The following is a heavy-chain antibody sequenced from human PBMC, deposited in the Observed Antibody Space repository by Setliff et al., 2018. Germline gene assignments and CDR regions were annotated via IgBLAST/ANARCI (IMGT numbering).Heavy chain of an antibody. CDR3: ARADYYGSGGYLAGSDY. V-gene: IGHV4-30-4*08. CDR2: IYYSGST. Sequence: PSETLSLTCTVSGGSISSGDYYWSWIRQPPGKGLEWIGYIYYSGSTYYNPSLKSRVTISVDTSKNQFSLKLSSVTAADTAVYYCARADYYGSGGYLAGSDYWGQGTLVTVSS. D-gene: IGHD3-10*01. J-gene: IGHJ4*02. CDR1: GGSISSGDYY.